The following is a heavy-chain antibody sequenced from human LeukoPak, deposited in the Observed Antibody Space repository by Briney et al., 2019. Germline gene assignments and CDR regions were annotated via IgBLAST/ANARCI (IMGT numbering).Heavy chain of an antibody. CDR2: IDSSGSTT. Sequence: GGSLRLSCTASRFYFSTYDMNWVRQVPGKGLEWISYIDSSGSTTYYAGSVQGRFTISRDNAKDSLYLQMKSLRAEDTAFYYCARDPYGSGSYYDDAFDIWGQGTMVTVSS. V-gene: IGHV3-48*03. D-gene: IGHD3-10*01. CDR1: RFYFSTYD. CDR3: ARDPYGSGSYYDDAFDI. J-gene: IGHJ3*02.